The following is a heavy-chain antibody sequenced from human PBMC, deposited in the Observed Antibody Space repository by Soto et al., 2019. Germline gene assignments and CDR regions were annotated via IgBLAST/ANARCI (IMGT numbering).Heavy chain of an antibody. V-gene: IGHV1-69*13. J-gene: IGHJ6*02. Sequence: SVKVSCKASGGTFSSYAISWVRQAPGQGLEWMGGIIPIFGTANYAQKFQGRVTITADESTSTAYMELSSLRSEDTAVYYCAREHFGYRSGWYRHYYYYGMDVWGQGTPVTVSS. CDR2: IIPIFGTA. D-gene: IGHD6-19*01. CDR1: GGTFSSYA. CDR3: AREHFGYRSGWYRHYYYYGMDV.